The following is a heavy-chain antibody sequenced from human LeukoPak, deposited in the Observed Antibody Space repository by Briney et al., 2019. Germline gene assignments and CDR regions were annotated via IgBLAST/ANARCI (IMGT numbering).Heavy chain of an antibody. CDR2: ISAYNGNT. V-gene: IGHV1-18*01. D-gene: IGHD3-22*01. CDR1: GYTFTSYG. CDR3: AREFAYYYDSSGPFDY. J-gene: IGHJ4*02. Sequence: ASVKVSCKASGYTFTSYGISWVRQAPGQGLEWMGWISAYNGNTNYAQKLQGRVTMTTDTSTSTAYMELRSLRSDDTAVYYCAREFAYYYDSSGPFDYWGQGTLVTVSS.